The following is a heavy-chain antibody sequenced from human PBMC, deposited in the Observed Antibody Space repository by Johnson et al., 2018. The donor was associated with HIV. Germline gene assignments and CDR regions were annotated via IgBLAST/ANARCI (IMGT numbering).Heavy chain of an antibody. J-gene: IGHJ3*02. D-gene: IGHD2-8*02. CDR3: AKHIVLVVYAIGAAFDI. CDR1: GFTFSSYA. Sequence: VQLVESGGGVVQPGRSLRLSCAASGFTFSSYAMSWVRQAPGKGLEWVSAISGSGGSTYYADSVKGRFTISRDNSKNTLYLQMNSLRAEDTAVYYCAKHIVLVVYAIGAAFDIWGQGTMVTVSS. CDR2: ISGSGGST. V-gene: IGHV3-23*04.